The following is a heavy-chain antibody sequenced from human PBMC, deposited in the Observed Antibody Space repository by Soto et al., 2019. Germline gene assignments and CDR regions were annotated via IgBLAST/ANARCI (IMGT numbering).Heavy chain of an antibody. J-gene: IGHJ6*03. CDR2: MNPNSGNT. V-gene: IGHV1-8*01. CDR3: ARARGSGSRLARYYMDV. Sequence: QVRLVQSGAEVKKPGASVKVSCKASGYTFTSYDINWVRQATGQGLEWMGWMNPNSGNTGYAQKFQGRVTMTRNTSISTAYMELSSLRSEHTAVYYCARARGSGSRLARYYMDVWGKGTTVTVSS. D-gene: IGHD3-10*01. CDR1: GYTFTSYD.